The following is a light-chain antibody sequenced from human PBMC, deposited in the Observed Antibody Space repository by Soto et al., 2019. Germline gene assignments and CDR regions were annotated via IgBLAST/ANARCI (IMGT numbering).Light chain of an antibody. Sequence: EIVLTQSPGTLSLSPGERATLSCSASQSVSSYLAWYQQKPGQAPSLLIYDASNRATGIPARFSGSGSGTDFTLTISSLEPEDFAVYYCQQRSNWPRTFGQGTKVDIK. CDR3: QQRSNWPRT. J-gene: IGKJ1*01. CDR1: QSVSSY. V-gene: IGKV3-11*01. CDR2: DAS.